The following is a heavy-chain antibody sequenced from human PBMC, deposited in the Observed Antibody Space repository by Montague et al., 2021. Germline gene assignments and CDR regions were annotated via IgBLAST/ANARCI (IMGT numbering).Heavy chain of an antibody. Sequence: SLRLSCAASGFTFSSYWMGWVRQAPGKGLVCVPRINGDGSSTNYADSVKGRFTISRDNAKNTLYLQMNNLRAEDTAVYYCARDLGHCAGGSCGVWGQGTTVTVSS. CDR2: INGDGSST. J-gene: IGHJ6*02. D-gene: IGHD2-15*01. CDR1: GFTFSSYW. CDR3: ARDLGHCAGGSCGV. V-gene: IGHV3-74*01.